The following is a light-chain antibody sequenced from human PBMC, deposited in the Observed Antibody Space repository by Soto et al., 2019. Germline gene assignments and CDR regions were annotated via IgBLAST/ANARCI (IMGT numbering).Light chain of an antibody. J-gene: IGKJ4*01. Sequence: DIQMTQSPSSLSASVGARVTITCRASQDISKNLAWYQQIPGKAPKLLIFAASTLQSGVPSRFSASGSGTYFILTVGGLQPEDAAIYYCQQTKGFPLTFGGGTKVEIK. CDR2: AAS. CDR3: QQTKGFPLT. CDR1: QDISKN. V-gene: IGKV1-12*01.